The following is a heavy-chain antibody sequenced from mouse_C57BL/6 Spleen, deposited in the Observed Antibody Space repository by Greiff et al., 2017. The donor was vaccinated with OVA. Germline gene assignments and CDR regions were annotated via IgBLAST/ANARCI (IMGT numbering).Heavy chain of an antibody. D-gene: IGHD1-1*01. CDR2: IYPSDSET. CDR1: GYTFTSYW. V-gene: IGHV1-61*01. Sequence: VQLQQPGAELVRPGSSVKLSCKASGYTFTSYWMDWVKQRPGQGLEWIGNIYPSDSETHYNQKFKDKATLTVDKSSSTAYMQLSSLTSEDSAVYYCAREADNYGSSYVVAYWGQGTLVTVSA. CDR3: AREADNYGSSYVVAY. J-gene: IGHJ3*01.